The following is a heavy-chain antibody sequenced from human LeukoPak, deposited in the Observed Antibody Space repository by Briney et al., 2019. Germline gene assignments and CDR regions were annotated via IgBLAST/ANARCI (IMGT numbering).Heavy chain of an antibody. CDR2: ISGSGGST. J-gene: IGHJ6*02. Sequence: PGGSLRLSCAASGFTFSSYAMSWVRQAPGKGLEWVSAISGSGGSTYYADSVKGRFTIPRDNSKNTLYLQMNSLRAEDTAVYYCAKVLAAADKYYYYGMDVWGQGTTVTVSS. D-gene: IGHD6-13*01. CDR3: AKVLAAADKYYYYGMDV. CDR1: GFTFSSYA. V-gene: IGHV3-23*01.